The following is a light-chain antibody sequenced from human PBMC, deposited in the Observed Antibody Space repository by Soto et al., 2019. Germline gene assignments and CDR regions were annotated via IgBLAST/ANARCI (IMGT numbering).Light chain of an antibody. CDR1: QSVGGSD. V-gene: IGKV3-20*01. CDR3: QHSGASPWT. Sequence: EIGWTQSPGTLSLSPGERATHPCRASQSVGGSDLAWYKQKPGQAPRPLIYGASTRATGISDRFSGIVSGTDFTLTIRRLEPEDCAVYYGQHSGASPWTFGQATKVDI. J-gene: IGKJ1*01. CDR2: GAS.